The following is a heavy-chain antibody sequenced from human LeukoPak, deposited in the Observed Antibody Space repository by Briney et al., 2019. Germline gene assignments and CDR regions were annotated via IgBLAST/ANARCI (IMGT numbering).Heavy chain of an antibody. CDR2: IKQDASEK. CDR3: VRDCSRARCYGDY. J-gene: IGHJ4*02. Sequence: GGSLRLSCAASGFTFNSYWMSWVRQTPGKGLELVANIKQDASEKYYVDSVKGRFTISRDSAENSVYLQMNSLRAEDTAVYFCVRDCSRARCYGDYWGQGTLVTVSS. CDR1: GFTFNSYW. D-gene: IGHD2-2*01. V-gene: IGHV3-7*01.